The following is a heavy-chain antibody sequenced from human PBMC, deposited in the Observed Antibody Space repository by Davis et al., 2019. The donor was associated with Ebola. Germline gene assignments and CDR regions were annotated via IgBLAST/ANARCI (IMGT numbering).Heavy chain of an antibody. CDR2: IYYTGNA. CDR3: ARDGGYSYFGWFGP. V-gene: IGHV4-31*03. J-gene: IGHJ5*02. D-gene: IGHD5-18*01. Sequence: PSETLSLTCTVSGGSINSAGYYWTWIRQHPGKGLEWIGYIYYTGNAYYNPSLKSRITLSVDTSKNQFSLKLTSVTAADTAVYYCARDGGYSYFGWFGPWGQGALVTVSS. CDR1: GGSINSAGYY.